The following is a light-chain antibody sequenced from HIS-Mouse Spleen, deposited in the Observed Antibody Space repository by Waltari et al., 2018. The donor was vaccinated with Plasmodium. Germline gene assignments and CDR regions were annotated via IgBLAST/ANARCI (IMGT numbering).Light chain of an antibody. CDR1: QSVSSY. J-gene: IGKJ2*01. CDR2: DAS. CDR3: QQRSNWPLYT. V-gene: IGKV3-11*01. Sequence: IVLTKFPATVSLSPGERAPLYCRASQSVSSYLAWYQQKPGQAPRLLIYDASNRATGIPARFSGSGSGTDFTLTISSLEPEDFAVYYCQQRSNWPLYTFGQGTKLEIK.